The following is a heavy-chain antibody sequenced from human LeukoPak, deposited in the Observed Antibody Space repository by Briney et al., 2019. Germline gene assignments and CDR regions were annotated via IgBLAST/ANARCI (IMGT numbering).Heavy chain of an antibody. CDR2: ISSSSSYI. CDR3: ARVSPHSAIDY. J-gene: IGHJ4*02. V-gene: IGHV3-21*01. Sequence: GGSLRLSCAASGFTFSSYSMNWVRQAPGKGLEWVSSISSSSSYIYYADSVKGRFTISRDNAKNSLYLQMNSLRAEDTAVYYCARVSPHSAIDYWGQGTLVTVSS. CDR1: GFTFSSYS.